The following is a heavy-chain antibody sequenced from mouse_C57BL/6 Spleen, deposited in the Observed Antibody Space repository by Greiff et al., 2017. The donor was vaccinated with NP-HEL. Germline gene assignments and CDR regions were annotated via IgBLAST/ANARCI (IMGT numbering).Heavy chain of an antibody. D-gene: IGHD1-1*01. J-gene: IGHJ4*01. CDR2: IDPSDSYN. CDR3: ASLYYGSSFYAMDY. V-gene: IGHV1-50*01. Sequence: VQLQQPGAELVKPGASVKLSCKASGYTFTSYWMQWVKQRPGQGLEWIGEIDPSDSYNNYNQKFKGKATLTVDTSSSTAYMQLSSLTSEDSAVYYCASLYYGSSFYAMDYWGQGTSVTVSS. CDR1: GYTFTSYW.